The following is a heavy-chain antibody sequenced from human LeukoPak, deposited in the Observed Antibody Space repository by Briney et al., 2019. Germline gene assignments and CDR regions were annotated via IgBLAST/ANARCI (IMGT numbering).Heavy chain of an antibody. V-gene: IGHV3-48*03. Sequence: GGSLRLSCAASGFTFSSYEMNWVRRAPGRGLEWVSYINSGGTTIYYADSVKGRFTISRDNAKNSLYLQMNSLRAEDTAVYYCARGDSCPTYWGQGTLVTVSS. CDR2: INSGGTTI. CDR1: GFTFSSYE. J-gene: IGHJ4*02. CDR3: ARGDSCPTY. D-gene: IGHD2-15*01.